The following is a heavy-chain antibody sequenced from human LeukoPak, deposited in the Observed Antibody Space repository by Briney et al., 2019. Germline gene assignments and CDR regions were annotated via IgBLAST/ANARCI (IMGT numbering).Heavy chain of an antibody. CDR3: ARGVDYYGV. J-gene: IGHJ4*02. Sequence: SETLSLTCAVYGGSFSGYSWNWIRQPPVKGLEWIGEINHSGGTNYNPSLKSRVTISVDTSKKQFSLKLSSVTAADTAVYYCARGVDYYGVWGQGTLVTVTS. CDR2: INHSGGT. CDR1: GGSFSGYS. V-gene: IGHV4-34*01. D-gene: IGHD3-10*01.